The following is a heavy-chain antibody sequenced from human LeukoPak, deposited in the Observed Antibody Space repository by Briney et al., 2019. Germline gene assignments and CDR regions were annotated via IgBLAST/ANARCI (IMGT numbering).Heavy chain of an antibody. V-gene: IGHV4-61*09. J-gene: IGHJ4*03. Sequence: SQTLSLTCTVSGGSINSGSYYWNWIRQSAGKGLEWIGHIYATGSTNYSPSLRSRVTISLDTSKNQFSLKLNSVTAADTAVYYCARCTSTSCYNFDYWGQGTMVTVSS. D-gene: IGHD2-2*02. CDR2: IYATGST. CDR1: GGSINSGSYY. CDR3: ARCTSTSCYNFDY.